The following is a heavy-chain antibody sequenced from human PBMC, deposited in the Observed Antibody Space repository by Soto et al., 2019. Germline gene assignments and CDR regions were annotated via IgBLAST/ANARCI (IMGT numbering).Heavy chain of an antibody. Sequence: QVQLVQSGAEVKKPGASVKVSCKASGYTFTSYAMHWVRQAPGQRLEWMGWFNAGNGNTKYSQKFQGRVTITRDTSAITAYMELSSLRSEDTAVYYCASSYSNYALIDYYYYGMDVWGQGTTVTVSS. CDR2: FNAGNGNT. V-gene: IGHV1-3*01. J-gene: IGHJ6*02. CDR3: ASSYSNYALIDYYYYGMDV. CDR1: GYTFTSYA. D-gene: IGHD4-4*01.